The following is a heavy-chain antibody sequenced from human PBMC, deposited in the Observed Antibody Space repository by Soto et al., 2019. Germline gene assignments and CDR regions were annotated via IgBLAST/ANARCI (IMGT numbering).Heavy chain of an antibody. CDR2: ISYDGSNK. Sequence: GGSLRLSCAASGFTFSSYAMHWVRQAPGKGLEWVAVISYDGSNKYYADSVKGRFTISRDNSKNTLYLQMNSLRAEDTAVYYCARDRMVAAAGYNWFDPWGQGTLVTVS. D-gene: IGHD6-13*01. CDR3: ARDRMVAAAGYNWFDP. J-gene: IGHJ5*02. V-gene: IGHV3-30-3*01. CDR1: GFTFSSYA.